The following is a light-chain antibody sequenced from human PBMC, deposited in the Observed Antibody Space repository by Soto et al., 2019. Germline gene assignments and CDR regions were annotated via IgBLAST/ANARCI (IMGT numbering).Light chain of an antibody. CDR1: SSDVGGYNY. CDR3: SSYGGGNNLL. J-gene: IGLJ2*01. V-gene: IGLV2-8*01. Sequence: QSALTQPPSASGSPGQSVTISCTGTSSDVGGYNYVSWYQQHPGKAPKLMIYEVTKRPSGVPDRFSGSKSANMASLTVSGLQAEDEADYYCSSYGGGNNLLFGGGTKVTVL. CDR2: EVT.